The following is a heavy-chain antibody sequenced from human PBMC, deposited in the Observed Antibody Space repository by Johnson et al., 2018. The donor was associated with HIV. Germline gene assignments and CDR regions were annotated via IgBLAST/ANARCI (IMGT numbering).Heavy chain of an antibody. CDR1: GFIFRSYD. D-gene: IGHD5-24*01. V-gene: IGHV3-13*01. J-gene: IGHJ3*02. Sequence: MLLVESGGGLVQPGGSMRLSCAASGFIFRSYDMHWVRQTAGKGLEWVSAIGKVSDTYYSDSVKGRFSITRANVKNSLYLQMNNLRAGDTAVYFCARESRDGPNLRAFDIWGQGTTVIVS. CDR2: IGKVSDT. CDR3: ARESRDGPNLRAFDI.